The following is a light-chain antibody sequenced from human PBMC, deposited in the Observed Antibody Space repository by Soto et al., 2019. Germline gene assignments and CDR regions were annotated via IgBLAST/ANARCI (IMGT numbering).Light chain of an antibody. J-gene: IGKJ1*01. CDR3: QQFNDWPPWT. CDR2: GAS. V-gene: IGKV3-15*01. Sequence: EIVMTQYPATLSMSYGERATLSCTASQSVSTNLAWYQQRPGQAPRLLIYGASTRATGIPARFNGSGSGTEFTLTISSLQSEDFAVYFCQQFNDWPPWTFAQGTKVDI. CDR1: QSVSTN.